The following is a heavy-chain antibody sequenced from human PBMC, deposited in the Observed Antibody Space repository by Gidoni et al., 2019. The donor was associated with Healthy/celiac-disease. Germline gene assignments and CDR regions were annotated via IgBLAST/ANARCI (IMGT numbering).Heavy chain of an antibody. CDR3: ARGRRRGVTMVRDYGMDV. CDR1: GGSFSGYY. Sequence: QVQLQQWGAGLLKPSETLSLTCAVYGGSFSGYYWSWIRQPPGKGLEWIGEINHSGSTNYNPSLKSRVTISVDTSKNQFSLKLSSVTAADTAVYYCARGRRRGVTMVRDYGMDVWGQGTTVTVSS. D-gene: IGHD3-10*01. CDR2: INHSGST. J-gene: IGHJ6*02. V-gene: IGHV4-34*01.